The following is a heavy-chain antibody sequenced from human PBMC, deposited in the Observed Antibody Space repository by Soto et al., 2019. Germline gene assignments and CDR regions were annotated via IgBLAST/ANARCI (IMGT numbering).Heavy chain of an antibody. V-gene: IGHV1-69*12. CDR3: ASGLGQQLVLTY. Sequence: QVQLVQSGAEVTKPGSSVKVSCKASGGTFSSYAISWVRQAPGQGLEWLGGIIPIFGTTNYAQKLQGRVTITADESTSTADMELSSLRAEDTAVYYCASGLGQQLVLTYWGQGTLVTVSS. D-gene: IGHD6-13*01. CDR2: IIPIFGTT. CDR1: GGTFSSYA. J-gene: IGHJ4*02.